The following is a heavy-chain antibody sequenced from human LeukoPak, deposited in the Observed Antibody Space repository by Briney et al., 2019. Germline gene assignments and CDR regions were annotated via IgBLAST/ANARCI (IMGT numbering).Heavy chain of an antibody. D-gene: IGHD2-2*01. CDR2: IYYSGST. CDR1: GGSISSHY. CDR3: ARGGSVVVVPAAISWLYP. V-gene: IGHV4-59*11. J-gene: IGHJ5*02. Sequence: SETLSLTCTVSGGSISSHYWSWIRQPPGKGLEWIGYIYYSGSTNYNTSLKSRVTISVDTSKNQFSLKLSSVTAADTAVYYCARGGSVVVVPAAISWLYPGGQRTLVTVSS.